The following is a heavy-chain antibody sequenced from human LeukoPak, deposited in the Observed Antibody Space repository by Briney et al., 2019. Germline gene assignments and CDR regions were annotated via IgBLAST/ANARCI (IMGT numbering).Heavy chain of an antibody. V-gene: IGHV1-2*02. CDR2: INPNSGGT. D-gene: IGHD2-15*01. CDR1: GYTFNTYA. Sequence: ASVKVSCKASGYTFNTYAIHWVRQAPGQGLEWMGWINPNSGGTNYAQKFQGRVTMTRDTSISTAYMELSRLRSDDTAVYYCARLRGGDYWGQGTLVTVSS. CDR3: ARLRGGDY. J-gene: IGHJ4*02.